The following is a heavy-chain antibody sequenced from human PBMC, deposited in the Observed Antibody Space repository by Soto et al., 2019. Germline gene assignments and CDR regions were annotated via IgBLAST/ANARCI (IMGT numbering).Heavy chain of an antibody. CDR3: ARDPSSWYYYDSSDLDY. CDR2: INAGNGNT. V-gene: IGHV1-3*01. Sequence: ASVKVSCKASGYTFTTYAMHWVRQAPGQRLEWMGWINAGNGNTKYSQKFQGRVTITRDTSASTAYMELSGLTSEDTAVYYCARDPSSWYYYDSSDLDYWGQGTLV. D-gene: IGHD3-22*01. J-gene: IGHJ4*02. CDR1: GYTFTTYA.